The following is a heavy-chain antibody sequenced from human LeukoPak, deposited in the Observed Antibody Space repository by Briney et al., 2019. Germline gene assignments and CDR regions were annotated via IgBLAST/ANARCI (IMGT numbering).Heavy chain of an antibody. CDR3: ARPSGTYLGAFDY. CDR1: GFTFSYYS. J-gene: IGHJ4*02. V-gene: IGHV3-21*01. D-gene: IGHD1-26*01. Sequence: PGGSLRLSCAASGFTFSYYSMHWVRQTPGRGLEWVSSITSRSTYIYFADSLKGRFTVSRDNAKNSLYLQMNSLRAEDTAVYYCARPSGTYLGAFDYWGQGTPVTVSS. CDR2: ITSRSTYI.